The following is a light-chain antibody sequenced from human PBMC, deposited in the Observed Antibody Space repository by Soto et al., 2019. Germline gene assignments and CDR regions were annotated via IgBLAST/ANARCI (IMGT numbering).Light chain of an antibody. Sequence: IQLTQSPSSLSASVGDRVTITCRASQGISSALAWYQQKPGKAPKLLIYDASSLESGVPSRFSGSGSGTDFTLTISSLQPEDFATYYCQQFNSYPRWTFGQGTKVDIK. CDR2: DAS. V-gene: IGKV1-13*02. J-gene: IGKJ1*01. CDR3: QQFNSYPRWT. CDR1: QGISSA.